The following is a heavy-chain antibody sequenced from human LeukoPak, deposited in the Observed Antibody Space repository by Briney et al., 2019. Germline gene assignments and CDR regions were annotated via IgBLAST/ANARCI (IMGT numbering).Heavy chain of an antibody. CDR3: ASKPSYCSSTSCPNDY. CDR1: GFTFSNYA. V-gene: IGHV3-30-3*01. D-gene: IGHD2-2*01. Sequence: GGSLRLSCAASGFTFSNYAMHWVRQAPGKGLEWVAVISYDGSTKYYADSVKGRFTISRDNSKNTLYLQMNSLRAEDTAVYYCASKPSYCSSTSCPNDYWGQGTLVTVSS. J-gene: IGHJ4*02. CDR2: ISYDGSTK.